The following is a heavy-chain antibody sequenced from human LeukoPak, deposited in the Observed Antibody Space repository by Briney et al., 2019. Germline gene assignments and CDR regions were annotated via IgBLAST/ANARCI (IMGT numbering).Heavy chain of an antibody. V-gene: IGHV4-61*01. CDR3: ARDQDWDLQSLRYFDY. J-gene: IGHJ4*02. D-gene: IGHD1-26*01. CDR2: IYYSGST. CDR1: GGSFSSGSYY. Sequence: SETLSLTCTGSGGSFSSGSYYWSWIRQPPGKGLEWIGYIYYSGSTNYNPSLESRVTISVDTSKNQFSLKLSSVTAADTAVYYCARDQDWDLQSLRYFDYWGQGTLVTVSS.